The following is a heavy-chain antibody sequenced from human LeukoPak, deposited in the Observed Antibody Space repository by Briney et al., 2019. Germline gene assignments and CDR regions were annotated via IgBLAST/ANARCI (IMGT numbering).Heavy chain of an antibody. CDR3: ARSIGGYYFDY. CDR1: GFTFSSYW. V-gene: IGHV3-7*01. D-gene: IGHD1-26*01. CDR2: IKQDGSEE. J-gene: IGHJ4*02. Sequence: QAGGSLRLSCAASGFTFSSYWMSWVRQAPGKGLEWVANIKQDGSEEYYVDSVKGRFTISRDNAKNSLYLQMNSLRAEDTAVYYCARSIGGYYFDYWGQGTLVTVSS.